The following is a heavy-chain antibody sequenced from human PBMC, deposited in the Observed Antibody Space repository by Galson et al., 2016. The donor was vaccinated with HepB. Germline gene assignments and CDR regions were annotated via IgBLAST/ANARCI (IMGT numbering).Heavy chain of an antibody. CDR1: GGTFSIYG. CDR3: ARVYKDCTSTSCYRVNWFDP. Sequence: SVKVSCKASGGTFSIYGISWVRQAPGQGLEWMGGIIPIFDTTNYAQKFQGRVTITADKSTSTAYMELSSLRSEDTAVYYCARVYKDCTSTSCYRVNWFDPWGQGTLVIVSS. V-gene: IGHV1-69*06. J-gene: IGHJ5*02. CDR2: IIPIFDTT. D-gene: IGHD2-2*01.